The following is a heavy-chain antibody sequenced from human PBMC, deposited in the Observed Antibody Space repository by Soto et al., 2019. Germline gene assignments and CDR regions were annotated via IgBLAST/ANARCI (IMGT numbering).Heavy chain of an antibody. J-gene: IGHJ4*02. CDR1: GFTFSSYG. V-gene: IGHV3-33*01. Sequence: QVQLVESGGGVVQPGRSLRLSCAASGFTFSSYGMHWVRQAPGKGLEWVAVIWYDGSNKYYADSVKGRFTISRDNSKNTLYLQMNILRDEDTAVYYCARIPDSPYYFGYWGQGTLVTVSS. CDR3: ARIPDSPYYFGY. CDR2: IWYDGSNK.